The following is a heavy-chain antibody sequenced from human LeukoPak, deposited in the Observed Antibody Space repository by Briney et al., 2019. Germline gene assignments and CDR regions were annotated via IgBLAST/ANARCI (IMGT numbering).Heavy chain of an antibody. Sequence: GGSLRLSCAASGFTFSSYSMNWVRQAPGKGLEWVSSISSSGSYIYYADSVKGRFTISRDNAKNSLYLQMNSLRAEDTAVYYCARDKQLVQGGGVYWGQGTLVTVSS. CDR2: ISSSGSYI. D-gene: IGHD6-6*01. CDR1: GFTFSSYS. V-gene: IGHV3-21*01. J-gene: IGHJ4*02. CDR3: ARDKQLVQGGGVY.